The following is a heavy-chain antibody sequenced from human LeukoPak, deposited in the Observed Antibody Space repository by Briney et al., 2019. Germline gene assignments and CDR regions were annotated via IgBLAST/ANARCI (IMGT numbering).Heavy chain of an antibody. CDR1: GFTFSSYA. V-gene: IGHV3-23*01. CDR3: AKARRGYSGYDSDY. J-gene: IGHJ4*02. Sequence: GSLRLSFAASGFTFSSYAMSWVRPAPGKGLEWVSAITGSGGSTYYADSVKGRFTISRDNSKNTLYLQMNSLRAEDTAVYYCAKARRGYSGYDSDYWGQGTLVTVSS. D-gene: IGHD5-12*01. CDR2: ITGSGGST.